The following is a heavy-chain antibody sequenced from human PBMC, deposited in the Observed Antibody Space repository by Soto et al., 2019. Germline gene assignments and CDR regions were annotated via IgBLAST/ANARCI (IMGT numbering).Heavy chain of an antibody. CDR3: AITMVRGVPLNYYYYGMDV. J-gene: IGHJ6*02. V-gene: IGHV1-69*13. Sequence: ASVKVSCEASGGTFSRYAISWVRQAPGQGFEWMGGIIPIFGTANYAQKFQGRVTITADESTSTAYMELSSLRSEDTAVYYCAITMVRGVPLNYYYYGMDVWGQGTTVTVSS. CDR2: IIPIFGTA. CDR1: GGTFSRYA. D-gene: IGHD3-10*01.